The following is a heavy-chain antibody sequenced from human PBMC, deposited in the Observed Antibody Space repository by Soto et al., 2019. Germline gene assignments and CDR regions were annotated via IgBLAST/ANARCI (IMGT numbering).Heavy chain of an antibody. J-gene: IGHJ4*02. CDR1: GFTFSTYA. CDR2: ISDSGDRT. CDR3: AKGFGSDWSYFDY. D-gene: IGHD3-9*01. Sequence: EVQLLESGGGLVQPGGSLRLSWGASGFTFSTYAMSWVRLAPGKGLERVAGISDSGDRTYHADSVKGRLTISRDNSKNTLFLQMISLRVEDTATYYCAKGFGSDWSYFDYWVQGDLVIVSS. V-gene: IGHV3-23*01.